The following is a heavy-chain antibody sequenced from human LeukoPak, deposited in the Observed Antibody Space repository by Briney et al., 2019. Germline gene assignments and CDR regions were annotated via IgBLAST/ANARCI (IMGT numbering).Heavy chain of an antibody. Sequence: GGSLRFSCAASGFTFSSYAMSWVRQAPGKGLEWVSAISGSGGSTYYADSVKGRFTISRDNSKNTLYLQMNSLRAEDTAVYYCAKRPNYYDSSGSGYYFDYWGQGTLVTVSS. J-gene: IGHJ4*02. CDR1: GFTFSSYA. CDR2: ISGSGGST. V-gene: IGHV3-23*01. D-gene: IGHD3-22*01. CDR3: AKRPNYYDSSGSGYYFDY.